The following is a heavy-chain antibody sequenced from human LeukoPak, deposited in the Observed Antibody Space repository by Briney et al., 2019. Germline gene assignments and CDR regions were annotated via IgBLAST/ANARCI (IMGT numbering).Heavy chain of an antibody. CDR3: ARGSDYGSGSYIWNPYYFDY. J-gene: IGHJ4*02. CDR2: IYYSGST. CDR1: GGSFSGYY. D-gene: IGHD3-10*01. V-gene: IGHV4-59*01. Sequence: SETLSLTCAVYGGSFSGYYWSWIRQPPGKGLEWIGFIYYSGSTNYNPSLKSRVTISVDTSKNQFSLKLSSVTAADTAVYYCARGSDYGSGSYIWNPYYFDYWGQGTLVTVSS.